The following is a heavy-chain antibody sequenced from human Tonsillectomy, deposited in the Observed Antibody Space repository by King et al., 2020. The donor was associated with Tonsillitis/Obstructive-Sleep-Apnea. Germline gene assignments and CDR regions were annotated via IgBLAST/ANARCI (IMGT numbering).Heavy chain of an antibody. D-gene: IGHD3-16*01. CDR2: IYSDGTT. CDR1: GFTINNNY. V-gene: IGHV3-53*01. J-gene: IGHJ4*02. Sequence: VQLVESGGGLIQPGGSLRLSCAASGFTINNNYMSWVRQAPGKGLEWGSVIYSDGTTYYADSVKGRFTISRDNSKNTLYLHMNSLRAEDTAVYYCAKDPGYSLGTGYECYWGQGTLVTVSS. CDR3: AKDPGYSLGTGYECY.